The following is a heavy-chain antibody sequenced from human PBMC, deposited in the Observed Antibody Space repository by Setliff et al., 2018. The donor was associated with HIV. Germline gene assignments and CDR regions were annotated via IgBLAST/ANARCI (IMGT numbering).Heavy chain of an antibody. CDR3: AKEYHTAATGTRVANYFDY. CDR2: INPSDGSA. V-gene: IGHV1-46*01. CDR1: GYIFTSQH. J-gene: IGHJ4*02. D-gene: IGHD6-13*01. Sequence: ASVKVSCKTSGYIFTSQHLHWVRQAPGQGLEYMGIINPSDGSADYVEKFQDRVTITRDTFTSTVYMEMSSLRSEDTAIYYCAKEYHTAATGTRVANYFDYWGQGTLVTVSS.